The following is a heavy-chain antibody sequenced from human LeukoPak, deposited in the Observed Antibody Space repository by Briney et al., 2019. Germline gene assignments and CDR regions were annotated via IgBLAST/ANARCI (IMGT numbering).Heavy chain of an antibody. D-gene: IGHD3-22*01. Sequence: ASVKVSCKASGYTFTGYYMHWVRQAPGQGLEWMGWINPNSGGTNYAQKFQGRVTMTRDTSISTAYMELSRLRSDDTAVYYCAREWTVYYYDSSGPDAFDIWGQGTMVTVSS. CDR3: AREWTVYYYDSSGPDAFDI. CDR2: INPNSGGT. V-gene: IGHV1-2*02. CDR1: GYTFTGYY. J-gene: IGHJ3*02.